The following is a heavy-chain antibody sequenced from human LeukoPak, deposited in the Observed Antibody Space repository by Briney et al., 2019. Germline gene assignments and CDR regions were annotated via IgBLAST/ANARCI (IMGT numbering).Heavy chain of an antibody. CDR1: GGSISSYY. CDR2: IYTSGST. V-gene: IGHV4-4*07. Sequence: PSETLSLTCTVSGGSISSYYWSWIRQPAGKGLEWIGRIYTSGSTNYNPSLKSRVTMSVDTSKNQFSLKLSSVTAADAAVYYCAREGEDLRFLEWLPRDGMDVWGQRTTVTVSS. CDR3: AREGEDLRFLEWLPRDGMDV. J-gene: IGHJ6*02. D-gene: IGHD3-3*01.